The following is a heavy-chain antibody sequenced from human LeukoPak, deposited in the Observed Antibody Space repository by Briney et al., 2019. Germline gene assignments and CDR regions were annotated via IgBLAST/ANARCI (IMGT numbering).Heavy chain of an antibody. Sequence: GGSLRLSCAASGFTFSSYSMNWVRQAPGKGLEWVSSISSSSSYIYYADSVKGRFTISRDNAKNSLYLQMNSLRAEGTAVYYCARGYCSSTSCPLFQHWGQGTLVTVSS. V-gene: IGHV3-21*01. CDR2: ISSSSSYI. CDR3: ARGYCSSTSCPLFQH. J-gene: IGHJ1*01. CDR1: GFTFSSYS. D-gene: IGHD2-2*01.